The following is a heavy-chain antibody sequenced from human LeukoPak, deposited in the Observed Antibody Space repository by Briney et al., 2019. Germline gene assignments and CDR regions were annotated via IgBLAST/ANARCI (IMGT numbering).Heavy chain of an antibody. J-gene: IGHJ3*02. CDR1: GGSISTYY. CDR2: VYYSGNT. V-gene: IGHV4-59*07. D-gene: IGHD5-18*01. CDR3: ARGYTPDTFDI. Sequence: SDTLSLTCTVSGGSISTYYWSWIRQPPGKGLEWIAHVYYSGNTNYNPSLKSRVTISVDTSKNHFSLGLSSVTAADTAVYYCARGYTPDTFDIWGQGTMVSVSS.